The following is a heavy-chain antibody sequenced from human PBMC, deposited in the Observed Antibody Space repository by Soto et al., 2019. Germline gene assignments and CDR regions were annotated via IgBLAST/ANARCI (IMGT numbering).Heavy chain of an antibody. CDR1: GGSISSGGYY. D-gene: IGHD6-19*01. CDR2: IYYSGST. V-gene: IGHV4-31*03. Sequence: PSETLSLTCTVSGGSISSGGYYWSWIRLHPGKGLEWIGYIYYSGSTYYNPSLKSRVTISVDTSKNQFSLKLSSVTAADTAVYYCAREGIAVAGTNPTDFDYWGQGTLVTVSS. CDR3: AREGIAVAGTNPTDFDY. J-gene: IGHJ4*02.